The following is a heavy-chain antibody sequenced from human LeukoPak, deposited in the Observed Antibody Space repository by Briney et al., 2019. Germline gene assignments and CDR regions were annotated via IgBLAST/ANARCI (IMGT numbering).Heavy chain of an antibody. V-gene: IGHV1-69*04. CDR1: GGTFSSYA. Sequence: SVKVSCKASGGTFSSYAISWVRQAPGQGLEWMGRIIPILGIANYAQKFQGRVTMTRNTSISTAYMELSSLRSEDTAVYYCARFNYGSGSYLLPWGQGTLVTVSS. D-gene: IGHD3-10*01. J-gene: IGHJ5*02. CDR3: ARFNYGSGSYLLP. CDR2: IIPILGIA.